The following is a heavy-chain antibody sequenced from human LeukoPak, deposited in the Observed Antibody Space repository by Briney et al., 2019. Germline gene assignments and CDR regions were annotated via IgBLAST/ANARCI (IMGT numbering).Heavy chain of an antibody. CDR3: AREVEDSSGFIDY. J-gene: IGHJ4*02. V-gene: IGHV3-7*01. D-gene: IGHD3-22*01. Sequence: GGSLRLSCAASGFTLSSYWMSWVRQAPGKGLEWVTNIKQDGSEKYYVDSAKGRFTISRDNAKNSLYLQMNSLRAEDTAVYYCAREVEDSSGFIDYWGQGTLVTVSS. CDR1: GFTLSSYW. CDR2: IKQDGSEK.